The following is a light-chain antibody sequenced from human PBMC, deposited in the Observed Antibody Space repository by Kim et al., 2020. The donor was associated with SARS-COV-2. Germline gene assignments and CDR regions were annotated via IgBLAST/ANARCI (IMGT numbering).Light chain of an antibody. J-gene: IGLJ3*02. CDR3: SAWDSRLSAWV. V-gene: IGLV10-54*01. CDR2: RNN. CDR1: SNNVGNQG. Sequence: QAGLTQPPSVSKGLRQTATLTCTGNSNNVGNQGAAWLQQHQGHPPKLLSYRNNNRPSGISERLSASRSGNTASLTITGLQPEDEADYYCSAWDSRLSAWVFGGGTHLTVL.